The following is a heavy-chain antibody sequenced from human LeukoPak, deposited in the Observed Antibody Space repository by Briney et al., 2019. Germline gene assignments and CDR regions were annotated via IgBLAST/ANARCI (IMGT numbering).Heavy chain of an antibody. D-gene: IGHD3-3*01. CDR2: ISYDGSNK. V-gene: IGHV3-30-3*01. Sequence: GGSLRLSCAASGFTFSSYAMHWVRQAPGKGLEWVAVISYDGSNKYYADSVKGRFTISRDNPKNTLYLRMNSLRAEDTAVYYCARVRFLEWLLGPMDVWGQGTTVTVSS. CDR3: ARVRFLEWLLGPMDV. CDR1: GFTFSSYA. J-gene: IGHJ6*02.